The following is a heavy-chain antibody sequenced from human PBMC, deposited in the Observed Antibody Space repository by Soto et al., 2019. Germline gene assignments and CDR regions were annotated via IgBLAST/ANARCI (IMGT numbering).Heavy chain of an antibody. CDR2: INPSVGST. J-gene: IGHJ3*02. D-gene: IGHD2-15*01. Sequence: QVQLVQSGAEVKKPGASVKVSCKVSGYTFTSYYMHWVRQAPGQGLEWMGIINPSVGSTSYAKKFQGRVTMTRDTSTSTVYMELSSLRSEDTAVYYCARVIVVVGRSAFDIWGQGTMVTVSS. V-gene: IGHV1-46*01. CDR3: ARVIVVVGRSAFDI. CDR1: GYTFTSYY.